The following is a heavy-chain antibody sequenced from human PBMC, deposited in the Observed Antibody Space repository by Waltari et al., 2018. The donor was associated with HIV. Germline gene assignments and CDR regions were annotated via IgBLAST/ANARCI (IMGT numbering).Heavy chain of an antibody. Sequence: QVQLQESGPGLVKPSETLSLTCTVSGGSISSYYWSWIRQPPGKGLEWIGYFYYSGSTNYNPSLKSRVTISVDTSKNQFSLKLSSVTAADTAVYYCASRAYCSSTSCPGGGMDVWGQGTTVTVSS. CDR3: ASRAYCSSTSCPGGGMDV. CDR2: FYYSGST. V-gene: IGHV4-59*01. CDR1: GGSISSYY. J-gene: IGHJ6*02. D-gene: IGHD2-2*01.